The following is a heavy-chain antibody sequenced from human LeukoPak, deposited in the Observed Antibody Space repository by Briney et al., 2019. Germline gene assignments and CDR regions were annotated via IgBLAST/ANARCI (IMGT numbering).Heavy chain of an antibody. D-gene: IGHD1-26*01. Sequence: GGSLRLSCAASGFTFSSYAMSWVRQAPGKGLEWVSAISGSGGSTYYADSVKGRFTISRDNSKHTLYLQMNSLRAEDTAVSYCAKDRIRELTRLSYYFDYWGQGTLVTVSS. J-gene: IGHJ4*02. V-gene: IGHV3-23*01. CDR1: GFTFSSYA. CDR3: AKDRIRELTRLSYYFDY. CDR2: ISGSGGST.